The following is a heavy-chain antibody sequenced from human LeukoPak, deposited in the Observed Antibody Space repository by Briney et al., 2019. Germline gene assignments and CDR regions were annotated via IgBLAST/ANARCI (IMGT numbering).Heavy chain of an antibody. J-gene: IGHJ4*02. CDR3: ARDRAVPAAKTYYFDY. D-gene: IGHD2-2*01. CDR1: GFTFSSYA. CDR2: ISYDGSNK. V-gene: IGHV3-30-3*01. Sequence: GRSLRLSCAASGFTFSSYAMHWVRQAPGKGLEWVAVISYDGSNKYYADSVKGRFTISRDNSKNTLYLQMNSLRAEDTAVYYCARDRAVPAAKTYYFDYWGQGTLVTVSP.